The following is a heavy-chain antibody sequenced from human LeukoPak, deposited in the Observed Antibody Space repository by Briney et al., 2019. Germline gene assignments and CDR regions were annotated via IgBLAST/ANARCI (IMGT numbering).Heavy chain of an antibody. J-gene: IGHJ6*02. CDR2: ISGSGGST. V-gene: IGHV3-23*01. CDR3: ARGTVVPAAGPGRYDHYVMDV. D-gene: IGHD2-2*01. Sequence: GGSLRLSCAASGFTFSSYAMSWVRQAPGKGLEWVSAISGSGGSTYYADSVKGRFTISRDNSKNTLYLQMNSLRSEDTAVYYCARGTVVPAAGPGRYDHYVMDVWGQGTTVTVSS. CDR1: GFTFSSYA.